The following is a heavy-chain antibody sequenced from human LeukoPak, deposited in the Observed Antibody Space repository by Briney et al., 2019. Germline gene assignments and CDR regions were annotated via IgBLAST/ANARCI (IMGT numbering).Heavy chain of an antibody. CDR3: ARRAGNSSAYDY. V-gene: IGHV3-48*03. J-gene: IGHJ4*02. D-gene: IGHD3-22*01. Sequence: PGGSLRLSCAASGFTFSSYEMNWVRQAPGKGLEWVSYISSSGSTIYYADSVKGRFTISRDNAKNSLYLQMNSLRAEGTAVYYCARRAGNSSAYDYWGQGTLVTVSS. CDR2: ISSSGSTI. CDR1: GFTFSSYE.